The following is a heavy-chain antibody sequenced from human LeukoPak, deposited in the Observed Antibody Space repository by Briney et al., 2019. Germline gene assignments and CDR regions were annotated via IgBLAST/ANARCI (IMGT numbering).Heavy chain of an antibody. Sequence: GGSLRLSCAASGFTFSSYGMHWVRQAPGKGLEWVAVISYDGSKKYYADSVKGRFTISRDNSKNTLYLQMNSLRAEDTAVYYCAKDRYSSNWYYFEYWGQGTLVTVSS. J-gene: IGHJ4*02. CDR2: ISYDGSKK. CDR3: AKDRYSSNWYYFEY. V-gene: IGHV3-30*18. D-gene: IGHD6-13*01. CDR1: GFTFSSYG.